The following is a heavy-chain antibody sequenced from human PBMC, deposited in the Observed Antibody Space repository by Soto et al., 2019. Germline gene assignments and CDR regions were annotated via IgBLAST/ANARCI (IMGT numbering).Heavy chain of an antibody. J-gene: IGHJ4*02. CDR2: IYSGGSA. D-gene: IGHD5-18*01. V-gene: IGHV3-66*01. Sequence: EVQLVESGGGLVQPGGSLRLSCAASGFIVSSNYMSWVRQAPGKGLEWVSVIYSGGSAYYADSVKGRFTISKDNSKNTLYLQINSPRGGDTAVDYCAWHGYSSGGGYFDYWGQGTLVTVSS. CDR1: GFIVSSNY. CDR3: AWHGYSSGGGYFDY.